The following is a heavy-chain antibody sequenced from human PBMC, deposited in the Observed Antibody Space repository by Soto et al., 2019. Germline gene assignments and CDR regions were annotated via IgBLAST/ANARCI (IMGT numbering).Heavy chain of an antibody. V-gene: IGHV1-46*03. CDR2: IYPNGGTT. Sequence: ASVKVSCKTSGYTFSNNYMHWVRQAPGQGLEWMGMIYPNGGTTDYAQKFQGRVTMTSDTSTTTVYMELSSLTADDRAVYYCVRDNSGFDYWGQGTVVTVSS. CDR3: VRDNSGFDY. CDR1: GYTFSNNY. D-gene: IGHD6-13*01. J-gene: IGHJ4*02.